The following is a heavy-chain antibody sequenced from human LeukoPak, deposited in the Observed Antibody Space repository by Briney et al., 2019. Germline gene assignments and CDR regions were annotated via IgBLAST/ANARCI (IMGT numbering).Heavy chain of an antibody. CDR1: GFTSSSYS. J-gene: IGHJ4*02. D-gene: IGHD5-18*01. CDR2: ISSSSSTI. Sequence: PGGSLRLSCAASGFTSSSYSMNWVRQAPGKGLEWVSYISSSSSTIYYADSVKGRFTISRDNAKNSLYLQMNSLRAEDTAVYYCARDFSYGLNDYWGQGTLVTVSS. V-gene: IGHV3-48*01. CDR3: ARDFSYGLNDY.